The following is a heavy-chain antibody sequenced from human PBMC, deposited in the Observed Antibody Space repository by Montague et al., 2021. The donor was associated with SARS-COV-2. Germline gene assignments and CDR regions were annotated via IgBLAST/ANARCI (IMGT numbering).Heavy chain of an antibody. D-gene: IGHD3-22*01. CDR1: GGSITNNIYY. J-gene: IGHJ3*01. CDR3: ARLERYFDSSGSPSAFDF. Sequence: SETLSLTCTVSGGSITNNIYYWAWIRQPPGKGLDWIGCIYYTVNTYYNPSLKSRVSISVVTSKNHFTLKLSSVTAADTAVYYCARLERYFDSSGSPSAFDFWGQGTKVTVSS. V-gene: IGHV4-39*02. CDR2: IYYTVNT.